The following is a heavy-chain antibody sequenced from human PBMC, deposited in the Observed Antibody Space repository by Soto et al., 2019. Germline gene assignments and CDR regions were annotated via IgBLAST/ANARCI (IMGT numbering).Heavy chain of an antibody. V-gene: IGHV4-34*01. CDR1: GGSFSGYY. D-gene: IGHD3-10*01. CDR3: ARSTGSGSYYSYYYGMDV. J-gene: IGHJ6*02. CDR2: INHSGST. Sequence: SETLSLTCAVYGGSFSGYYWSWIRQPPGKGLEWIGEINHSGSTNYNPSLKSRVTISVDTSKSQFSLKLSSVTAADTAVYYCARSTGSGSYYSYYYGMDVWGQGTTVTVSS.